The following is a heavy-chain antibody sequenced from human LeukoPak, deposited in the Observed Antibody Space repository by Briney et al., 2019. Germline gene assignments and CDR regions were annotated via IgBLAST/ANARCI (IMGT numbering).Heavy chain of an antibody. Sequence: SETLSLTCTVSGGAIISDNFYWGWVRQPPGEGLEWVGSINYSRTTYYNPSLRSRLSISVDTSRTQFFLRLNSVTAADTAVYYCGRLFDSWGQGILVTVSS. CDR3: GRLFDS. J-gene: IGHJ4*02. CDR2: INYSRTT. CDR1: GGAIISDNFY. V-gene: IGHV4-39*01.